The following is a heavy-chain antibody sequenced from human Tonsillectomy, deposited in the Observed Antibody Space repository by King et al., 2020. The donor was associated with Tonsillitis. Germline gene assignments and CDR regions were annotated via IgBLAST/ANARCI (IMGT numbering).Heavy chain of an antibody. CDR3: AGNGDDDYGDYTGRVGWFDP. CDR1: GGTFSSYA. D-gene: IGHD4-17*01. CDR2: IIPIFGTA. Sequence: QLVQSGAEVKKRGSSVKVSCKASGGTFSSYAISWVRQAPGQGLEWMGGIIPIFGTANYAQKFQGRVTITADESTSTAYMELSSLRSEDTAVYYCAGNGDDDYGDYTGRVGWFDPWGQGTLVTVSS. V-gene: IGHV1-69*01. J-gene: IGHJ5*02.